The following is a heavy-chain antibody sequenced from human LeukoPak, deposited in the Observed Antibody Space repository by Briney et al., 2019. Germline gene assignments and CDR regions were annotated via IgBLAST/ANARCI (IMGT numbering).Heavy chain of an antibody. CDR1: GGTFSSYA. J-gene: IGHJ3*02. CDR3: ARDRTRYSYGPYDAFDI. Sequence: SVKVSCKASGGTFSSYAISWVRQAPGQGLEWMGGIIPIFGTANYAQKFQGRVTITADESTSTAYMELSSLRPEDTAVYYCARDRTRYSYGPYDAFDIWGQGTMVTVSS. V-gene: IGHV1-69*01. CDR2: IIPIFGTA. D-gene: IGHD5-18*01.